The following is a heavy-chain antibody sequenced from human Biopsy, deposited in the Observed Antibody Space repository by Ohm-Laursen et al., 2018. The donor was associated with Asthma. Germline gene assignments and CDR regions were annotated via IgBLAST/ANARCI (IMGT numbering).Heavy chain of an antibody. D-gene: IGHD5-12*01. CDR1: GDSLGSFINYA. Sequence: SSVKVSCKASGDSLGSFINYAISWVRQAPRQGLEWMGGLIPVLGTADYAPMFEGRVTITADESTSTAYLELTSLRFEDTAVYYCARGYGGTDRIVYHYSGMEVWGQGTTVTVSS. CDR3: ARGYGGTDRIVYHYSGMEV. V-gene: IGHV1-69*01. CDR2: LIPVLGTA. J-gene: IGHJ6*02.